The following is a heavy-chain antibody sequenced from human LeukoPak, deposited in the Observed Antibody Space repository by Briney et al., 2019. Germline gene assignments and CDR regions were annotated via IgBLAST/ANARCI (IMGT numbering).Heavy chain of an antibody. D-gene: IGHD1-14*01. J-gene: IGHJ6*04. CDR3: AHARKADYGMDG. Sequence: SVKVSCKASGGTFSSYAISWVRQAPGQGLEWMGGIIPIFGTANYAQKFQGRVTITADKTTSTPYMELRSLRSEDTALYYCAHARKADYGMDGWGKGTTVTVSS. V-gene: IGHV1-69*06. CDR1: GGTFSSYA. CDR2: IIPIFGTA.